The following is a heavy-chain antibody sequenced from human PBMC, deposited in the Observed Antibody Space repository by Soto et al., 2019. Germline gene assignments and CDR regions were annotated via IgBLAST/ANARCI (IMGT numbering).Heavy chain of an antibody. Sequence: ASVKVSCKASGYTFTSYYMHWVRQAPGQGLEWMGIINPSGGSTGYAQKFQGRVTMTRDTSTSTVYMELSSLRSEDTAVYYCARWDWSVVQFDYWGQGTLVTVSS. CDR1: GYTFTSYY. V-gene: IGHV1-46*01. CDR3: ARWDWSVVQFDY. CDR2: INPSGGST. D-gene: IGHD3-9*01. J-gene: IGHJ4*02.